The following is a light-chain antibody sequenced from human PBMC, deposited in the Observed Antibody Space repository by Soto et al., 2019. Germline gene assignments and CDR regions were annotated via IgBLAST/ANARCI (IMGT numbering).Light chain of an antibody. V-gene: IGLV2-14*01. Sequence: QSALTQPASVSGSPGQSITISCTGTSNDVGIYNYVSWYQQHPGKAPKLMIYEVTNRPSGVSDRFSGSKSDNTASLTFSGLQAEDEADYYGSSYTISSTWVFGVGTKLTVL. CDR1: SNDVGIYNY. CDR3: SSYTISSTWV. J-gene: IGLJ3*02. CDR2: EVT.